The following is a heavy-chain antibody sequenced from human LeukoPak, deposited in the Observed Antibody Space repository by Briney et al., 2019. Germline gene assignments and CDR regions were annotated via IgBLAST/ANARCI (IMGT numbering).Heavy chain of an antibody. V-gene: IGHV1-2*02. D-gene: IGHD3-3*01. J-gene: IGHJ4*02. CDR2: INPNSGGT. CDR1: GYTLTGYY. Sequence: ASVKVSCKASGYTLTGYYMHWVRQAPGQGLEWMGWINPNSGGTNYAQKFQGRVTMTRDTSISTAYMELSRLRSDDTAVYYCARYPLTIFGVFRPYYFDYWGQGTLVTVSS. CDR3: ARYPLTIFGVFRPYYFDY.